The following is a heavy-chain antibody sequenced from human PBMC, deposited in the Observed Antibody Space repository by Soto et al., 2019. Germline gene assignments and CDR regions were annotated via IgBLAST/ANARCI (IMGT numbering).Heavy chain of an antibody. V-gene: IGHV1-69*01. D-gene: IGHD6-13*01. CDR2: IIPIFGTA. CDR1: GGTFSSYA. J-gene: IGHJ4*02. CDR3: ARDSAAGTTLWPPAY. Sequence: QVQLVQSGAEVKKPGSSVKVSCKASGGTFSSYAISWVRQAPGQGLEWMGGIIPIFGTANYAQKFQGRVTITADESTSTAYRELSSLRSEDTAVYYGARDSAAGTTLWPPAYWGQGTLVTVSS.